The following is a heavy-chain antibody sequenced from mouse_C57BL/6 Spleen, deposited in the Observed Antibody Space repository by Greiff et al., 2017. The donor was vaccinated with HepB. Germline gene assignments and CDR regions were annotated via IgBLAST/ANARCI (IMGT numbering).Heavy chain of an antibody. CDR1: GYTFTSYW. V-gene: IGHV1-64*01. Sequence: QVQLQQSGAELVKPGASVKLSCKASGYTFTSYWMHWVKQRPGQGLEWIGMIHPNSGSTNYNEKFKSKATLTVDKSSSTAYMQLSSLTSEDSAVYYCARGGNDGYFWYFDVWGTGTTVTVSS. D-gene: IGHD2-3*01. J-gene: IGHJ1*03. CDR2: IHPNSGST. CDR3: ARGGNDGYFWYFDV.